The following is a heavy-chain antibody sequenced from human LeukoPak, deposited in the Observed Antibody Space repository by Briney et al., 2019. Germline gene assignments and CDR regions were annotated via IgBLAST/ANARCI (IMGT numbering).Heavy chain of an antibody. CDR2: ISGSGGST. V-gene: IGHV3-23*01. J-gene: IGHJ6*02. Sequence: GGSLRLSYAASGFTFSTYAMNWVRQAPGKGLEWVSTISGSGGSTYYADSVKGRFTISRDNSKNTLYLQMNSLRAEDTAIYYCAKDYSPIYYYYGMDVWGQGTTVTVSS. CDR1: GFTFSTYA. D-gene: IGHD4-11*01. CDR3: AKDYSPIYYYYGMDV.